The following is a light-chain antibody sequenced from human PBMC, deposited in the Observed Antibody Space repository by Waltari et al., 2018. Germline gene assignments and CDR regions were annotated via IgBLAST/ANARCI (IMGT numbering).Light chain of an antibody. V-gene: IGLV2-14*01. CDR1: SSDVGGYNY. CDR3: SSYTGSSTI. CDR2: EVS. J-gene: IGLJ1*01. Sequence: QSALTQPASVSGSPGQSITISCTGTSSDVGGYNYVSWYQQHPGKAPKLMFYEVSSRRSGVSNRFCGSRSVNTATLTISGLQADDEADYYCSSYTGSSTIFGTGTKVSV.